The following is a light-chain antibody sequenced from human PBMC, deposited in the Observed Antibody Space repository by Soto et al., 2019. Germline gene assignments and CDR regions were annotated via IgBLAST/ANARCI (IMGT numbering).Light chain of an antibody. V-gene: IGKV3-11*01. J-gene: IGKJ5*01. Sequence: EIVLTQSPATLSLSPGERATLSCRASQSVVSYLAWFQQKPGQAPRLLISEASNRATGIPARLSGSGSGTDFTLTISSLEPEDFAVYYCQQRYIWPPITFGQGTRLEI. CDR2: EAS. CDR1: QSVVSY. CDR3: QQRYIWPPIT.